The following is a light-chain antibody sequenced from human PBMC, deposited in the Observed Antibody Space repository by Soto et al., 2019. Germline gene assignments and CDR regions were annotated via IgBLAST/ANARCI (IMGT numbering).Light chain of an antibody. V-gene: IGKV1-8*01. J-gene: IGKJ1*01. CDR1: QGISSY. CDR2: AAS. CDR3: QQYYSYPRT. Sequence: AIRMTQSPSSFSASTGDRVTITCRASQGISSYLACYQQKPGKAPKLLIYAASTLQSGVPSRFSGSGSGTAFTLTISCLQSEDFATYYCQQYYSYPRTFGQGTKVEIK.